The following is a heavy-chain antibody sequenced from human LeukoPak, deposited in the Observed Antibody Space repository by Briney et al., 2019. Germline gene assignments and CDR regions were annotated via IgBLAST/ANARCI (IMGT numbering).Heavy chain of an antibody. Sequence: GGSLRLSCAASGFTFSNYWMSWVRQAPGKGLEWVANIKQDGSEKYYVDSVKGRFTISRDNAKNSLYLQMNSLRAEDTAVYYCARERGHDYGDRGYYFDYWGQGTLVTVSS. J-gene: IGHJ4*02. D-gene: IGHD4-17*01. CDR3: ARERGHDYGDRGYYFDY. V-gene: IGHV3-7*03. CDR2: IKQDGSEK. CDR1: GFTFSNYW.